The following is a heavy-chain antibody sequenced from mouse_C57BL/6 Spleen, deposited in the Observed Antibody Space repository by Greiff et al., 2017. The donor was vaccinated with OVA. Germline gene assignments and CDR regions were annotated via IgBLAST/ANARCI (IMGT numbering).Heavy chain of an antibody. D-gene: IGHD2-2*01. CDR3: TLWLRYFDY. V-gene: IGHV6-3*01. CDR2: IRLKSDNYAT. CDR1: GFTFSNYW. J-gene: IGHJ2*01. Sequence: EVKLEESGGGLVQPGGSMKLSCVASGFTFSNYWMNWVRQSPEKGLEWVAQIRLKSDNYATHYAESVKGRFTISRDDSKSSVYLQMNNLRAEDTGIYYCTLWLRYFDYWGQGTTLTVS.